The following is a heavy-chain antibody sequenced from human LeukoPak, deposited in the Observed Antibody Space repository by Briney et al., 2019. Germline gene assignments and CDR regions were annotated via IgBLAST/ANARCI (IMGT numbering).Heavy chain of an antibody. CDR3: VRRHDY. V-gene: IGHV3-53*01. Sequence: GGSLRLSCVASGFDVNDNFMLWIRQAPGLGLEWISIIYASGGAFHSGSVKGRFSAFRDTSKNTIFLQMNNLRAADTAMYYCVRRHDYWGQGTLVTVSS. CDR1: GFDVNDNF. CDR2: IYASGGA. J-gene: IGHJ4*02.